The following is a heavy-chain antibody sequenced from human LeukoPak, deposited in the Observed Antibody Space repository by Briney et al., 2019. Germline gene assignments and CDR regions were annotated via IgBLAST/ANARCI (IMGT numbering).Heavy chain of an antibody. CDR3: ARPGSGWYPE. CDR1: GGSISSNYH. D-gene: IGHD6-19*01. Sequence: SETLSLTCTVSGGSISSNYHWGWIRQPPGKGLEWIASIYYSGNTYYNPSLKSRVTISVDTSNNQFSLRLSSVTAADTAVYYCARPGSGWYPEWGQGTLVTVSS. V-gene: IGHV4-39*01. CDR2: IYYSGNT. J-gene: IGHJ4*02.